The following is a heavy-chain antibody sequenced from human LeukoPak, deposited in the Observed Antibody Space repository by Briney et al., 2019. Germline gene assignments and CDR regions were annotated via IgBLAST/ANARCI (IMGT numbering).Heavy chain of an antibody. V-gene: IGHV4-34*01. CDR2: INHSGST. J-gene: IGHJ5*02. D-gene: IGHD3-10*01. Sequence: SETLSLTCAVYGGSFSGYYWSRIRQPPGKGLEWIGEINHSGSTNYNPSLKSRVTISVDTSKNQFSLQLNSVTPEDTAVYYCARGVRDTYYYGSGSPRGTEKNWFDPWGQGTLVTVSS. CDR3: ARGVRDTYYYGSGSPRGTEKNWFDP. CDR1: GGSFSGYY.